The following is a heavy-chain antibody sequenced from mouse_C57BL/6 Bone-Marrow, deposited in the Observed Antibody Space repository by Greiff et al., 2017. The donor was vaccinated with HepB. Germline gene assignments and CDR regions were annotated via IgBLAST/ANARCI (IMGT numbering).Heavy chain of an antibody. Sequence: VQLQQSGAELVKPGASVKISCKASGYTFTDYDINWVKQRPGQGLEWIGKIGPGSGSTYYNEKFKGKATLTADKSSSTAYMQLSSLTSEDSAVYFCTYDYDPWFAYWGQGPLVTVSA. V-gene: IGHV1-77*01. CDR1: GYTFTDYD. J-gene: IGHJ3*01. D-gene: IGHD2-4*01. CDR2: IGPGSGST. CDR3: TYDYDPWFAY.